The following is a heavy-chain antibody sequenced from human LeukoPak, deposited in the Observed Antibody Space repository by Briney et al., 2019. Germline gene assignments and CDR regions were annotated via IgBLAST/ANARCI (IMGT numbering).Heavy chain of an antibody. CDR3: ARRQQNLYYYYYGMDV. CDR2: INHSGST. Sequence: SETLSLTCAVYGGSFSGYYWSWIRQPPGKGLEWIGEINHSGSTYYNPSLKSRVTISVDTSKNQFSLKLSSVTAADTAVYYCARRQQNLYYYYYGMDVWGQGTTVTVSS. J-gene: IGHJ6*02. V-gene: IGHV4-34*01. D-gene: IGHD6-13*01. CDR1: GGSFSGYY.